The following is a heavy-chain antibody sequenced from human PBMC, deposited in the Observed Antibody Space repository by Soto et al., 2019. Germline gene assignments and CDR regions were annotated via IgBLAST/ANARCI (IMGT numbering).Heavy chain of an antibody. D-gene: IGHD6-6*01. CDR2: IYHDGST. Sequence: SETLSLTCAIYRGSFSSSYWSWIRQPPGKGLEWIGEIYHDGSTNYNPSLRSRVTISLDTSRNQFSLKLSSVTAADTAVFYCAREYSNSPEAFDSWGQGALVTVSS. CDR3: AREYSNSPEAFDS. CDR1: RGSFSSSY. V-gene: IGHV4-34*01. J-gene: IGHJ4*02.